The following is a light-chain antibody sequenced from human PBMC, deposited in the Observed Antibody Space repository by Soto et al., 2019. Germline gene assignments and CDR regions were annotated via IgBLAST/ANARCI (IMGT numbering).Light chain of an antibody. J-gene: IGLJ2*01. CDR3: QSYDSSLSDSRV. V-gene: IGLV1-40*01. CDR2: GNI. Sequence: QSVLTQPPSVSGAPGQRVTISSTGSSSNIGAGYDVHWYQQLPGTAPKLLIYGNINRPSGVPDRFSGAKSGTSASLANTGLQAEDEAEYFCQSYDSSLSDSRVLGVGTMVTVL. CDR1: SSNIGAGYD.